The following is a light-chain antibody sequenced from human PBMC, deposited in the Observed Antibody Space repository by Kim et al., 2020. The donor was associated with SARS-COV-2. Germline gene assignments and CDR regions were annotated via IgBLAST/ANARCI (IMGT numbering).Light chain of an antibody. V-gene: IGKV3-15*01. J-gene: IGKJ4*01. CDR1: QSVSSN. CDR3: QQYNNWPLT. Sequence: VSPGERATLSCRASQSVSSNLAWYQQKPGLAPRLLIYGASTRATGIPARFSGSGSGTEFTLTISSLQSEDFAVYYCQQYNNWPLTFGGGTKVDIK. CDR2: GAS.